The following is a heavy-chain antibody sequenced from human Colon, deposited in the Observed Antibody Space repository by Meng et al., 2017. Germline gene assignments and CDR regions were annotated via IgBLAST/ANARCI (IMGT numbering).Heavy chain of an antibody. CDR2: INPSGDRA. V-gene: IGHV1-46*01. D-gene: IGHD4-23*01. Sequence: ASAKVSCKASGYTFTNHHMHWVRQAPGQGLEWMGEINPSGDRAVYAQKFQGRLSMTRDTSTGTLYMELSSLRFEDTAAYYCARDNSDSSTSWWFDLWGHGTLVTVSS. CDR1: GYTFTNHH. J-gene: IGHJ5*02. CDR3: ARDNSDSSTSWWFDL.